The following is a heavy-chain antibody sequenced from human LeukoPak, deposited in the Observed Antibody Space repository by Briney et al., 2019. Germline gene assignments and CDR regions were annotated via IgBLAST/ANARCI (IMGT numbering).Heavy chain of an antibody. CDR2: INHSGST. CDR1: GGSFSGYY. CDR3: ARPPTYSSSWYYFDY. J-gene: IGHJ4*02. Sequence: SETLSLTCAVYGGSFSGYYWSWIRQPPGKGLEWIGEINHSGSTNYNPSLKSRVTISVDTSKNQFSLKLSSVTAADTAVYYCARPPTYSSSWYYFDYWGQVTLVTVSS. V-gene: IGHV4-34*01. D-gene: IGHD6-13*01.